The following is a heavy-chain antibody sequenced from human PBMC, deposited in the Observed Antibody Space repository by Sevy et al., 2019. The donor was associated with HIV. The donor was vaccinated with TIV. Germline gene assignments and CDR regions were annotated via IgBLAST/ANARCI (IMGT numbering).Heavy chain of an antibody. V-gene: IGHV3-48*01. CDR3: ASQRGGYERLYYFDS. Sequence: GGSLRLSCVASGFTYSMNWVRQAPGKGLEWLSYISDSSATIHYADSVKGRFTISRDNAKNSLYLQMNTLRAEDTAVYYCASQRGGYERLYYFDSWGQGTLVTVSS. D-gene: IGHD5-12*01. J-gene: IGHJ4*02. CDR2: ISDSSATI. CDR1: GFTYS.